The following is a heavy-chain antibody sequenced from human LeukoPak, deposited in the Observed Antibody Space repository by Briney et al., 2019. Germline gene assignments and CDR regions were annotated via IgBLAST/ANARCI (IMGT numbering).Heavy chain of an antibody. CDR3: VRDDWGFDY. J-gene: IGHJ4*02. V-gene: IGHV3-64D*06. D-gene: IGHD7-27*01. Sequence: GGSLRLSCSASGFTFWNYAMHWVRQAPGKGLEYVSVISSSHTYYADSVKGRFSISRDNSKNTVYLQMTSLRAEDMALYYCVRDDWGFDYWGQGTLVTVSS. CDR1: GFTFWNYA. CDR2: ISSSHT.